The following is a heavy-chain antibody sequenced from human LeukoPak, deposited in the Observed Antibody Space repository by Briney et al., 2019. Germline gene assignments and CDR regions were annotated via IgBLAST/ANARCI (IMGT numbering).Heavy chain of an antibody. J-gene: IGHJ4*02. CDR2: FYYSGST. CDR3: ARGRILGSSPLGY. CDR1: GGSISSRSYY. D-gene: IGHD6-19*01. Sequence: SETLSLTCTVSGGSISSRSYYWGWIRQPPGRGLEWIGTFYYSGSTYYNPSLKNRVTISVDTSKNQFFLRLSSVTAADTAVYYCARGRILGSSPLGYWGQGTLVTVSS. V-gene: IGHV4-39*01.